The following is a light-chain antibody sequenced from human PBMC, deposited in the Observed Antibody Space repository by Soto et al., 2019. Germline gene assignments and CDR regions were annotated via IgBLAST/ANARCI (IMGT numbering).Light chain of an antibody. CDR2: DVS. Sequence: QSALTQPRSVSGSPGQSVTISCTGTSSDVGGYNYVSWYQQHPGKAPKLMIYDVSKRPSGVPGRFSGSKSGNTASLTISGLQAEDEADYYCCSYAGSYTWVFGTGTTLTVL. V-gene: IGLV2-11*01. J-gene: IGLJ1*01. CDR3: CSYAGSYTWV. CDR1: SSDVGGYNY.